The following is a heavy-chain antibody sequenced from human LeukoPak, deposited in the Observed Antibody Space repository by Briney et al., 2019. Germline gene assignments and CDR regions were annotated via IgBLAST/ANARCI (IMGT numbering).Heavy chain of an antibody. V-gene: IGHV3-23*01. D-gene: IGHD3-10*01. Sequence: GGSLTLSCAASGFIFRNYAMSWVRQPPAKGLEWVSAIGGSGGSTYYADSVKGRFTISRDNSKNTLYLQMNSLRAEDTAVYYCAKQELLWFGPSDYWGQGALVTVSS. CDR2: IGGSGGST. J-gene: IGHJ4*02. CDR1: GFIFRNYA. CDR3: AKQELLWFGPSDY.